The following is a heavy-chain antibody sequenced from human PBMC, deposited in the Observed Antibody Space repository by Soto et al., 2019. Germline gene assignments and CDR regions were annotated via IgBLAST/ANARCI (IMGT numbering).Heavy chain of an antibody. CDR1: GFTFSSYL. CDR3: AREDLDLGELSSPDLSAFGI. Sequence: GGSLRLSCAASGFTFSSYLMSWVRQAPGKGLEWVANIKQDGIEKYYVDSVKGRFTISRDNAKNSLYLQMNSLRAEDTAVYYCAREDLDLGELSSPDLSAFGILGQGLMVT. CDR2: IKQDGIEK. J-gene: IGHJ3*02. V-gene: IGHV3-7*01. D-gene: IGHD3-16*02.